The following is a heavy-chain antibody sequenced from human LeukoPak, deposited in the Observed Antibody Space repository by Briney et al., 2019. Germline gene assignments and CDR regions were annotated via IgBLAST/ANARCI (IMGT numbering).Heavy chain of an antibody. V-gene: IGHV1-18*01. J-gene: IGHJ5*02. CDR3: ARGSRGMWFGELLS. CDR2: ISAYNGNT. CDR1: GYTFTNYG. Sequence: ASVKVSCKASGYTFTNYGISWVRQAPGQGREWMGWISAYNGNTNYAQKVQGRVTMTTDTSTSTAYMELRNLRSDDTAVYYCARGSRGMWFGELLSWGQGTLVTVSS. D-gene: IGHD3-10*01.